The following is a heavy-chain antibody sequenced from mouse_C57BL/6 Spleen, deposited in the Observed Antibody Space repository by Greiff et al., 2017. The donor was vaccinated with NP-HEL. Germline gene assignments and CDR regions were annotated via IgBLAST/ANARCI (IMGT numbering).Heavy chain of an antibody. CDR2: IRNKANGYTT. Sequence: EVKVVKSGGGLVQPGGSLSLSCAASGFTFTDYYMSWVRQPPGKALEWLGFIRNKANGYTTEYSASVKGRFTISRDNSQSILYLQMNALRAEDSATYYCARYYDYDGDWYFDVWGTGTTVTVSS. V-gene: IGHV7-3*01. CDR3: ARYYDYDGDWYFDV. CDR1: GFTFTDYY. J-gene: IGHJ1*03. D-gene: IGHD2-4*01.